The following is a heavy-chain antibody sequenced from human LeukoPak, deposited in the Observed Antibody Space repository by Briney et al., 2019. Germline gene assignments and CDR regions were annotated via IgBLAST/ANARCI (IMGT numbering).Heavy chain of an antibody. CDR3: AGRIAAAGSIDY. J-gene: IGHJ4*02. Sequence: SETLSLTCAVYGGSFSGYYWSWIRQPPGKGLEWIGEINHSGSTNYNPSLKSRVTISVGTSKNQFSLKLSSVTAADTAVYYCAGRIAAAGSIDYWGQGTLVTVSS. V-gene: IGHV4-34*01. D-gene: IGHD6-13*01. CDR1: GGSFSGYY. CDR2: INHSGST.